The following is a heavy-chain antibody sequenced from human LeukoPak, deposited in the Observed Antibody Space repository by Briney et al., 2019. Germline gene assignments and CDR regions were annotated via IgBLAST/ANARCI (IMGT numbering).Heavy chain of an antibody. Sequence: SETLSLTCTVSGGSISSGTYYWSWIRQPAGKALEWIGRINTSGTTNYNPSLKSRVTMSVDTSQNQFSLKLSSVTAADTAVYYCARGPYYYFSGSYFGSDYWGQGILVTVSS. D-gene: IGHD3-10*01. CDR1: GGSISSGTYY. CDR3: ARGPYYYFSGSYFGSDY. V-gene: IGHV4-61*02. J-gene: IGHJ4*02. CDR2: INTSGTT.